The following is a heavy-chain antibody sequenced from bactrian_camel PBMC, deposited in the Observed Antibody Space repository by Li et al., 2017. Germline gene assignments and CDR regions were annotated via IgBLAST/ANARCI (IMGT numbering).Heavy chain of an antibody. CDR2: IENHGPTT. J-gene: IGHJ4*01. CDR3: TTGGHHGPYKY. CDR1: GLTFRIAS. V-gene: IGHV3-2*01. Sequence: HVQLVESGGGLVQPGGSLTLSCGTSGLTFRIASITWVRQAPGKGLEWVADIENHGPTTYCPDSVKGRFTISRDNAKNALYLQLSSLKTEDTAVYYCTTGGHHGPYKYWGQGTQVTVS.